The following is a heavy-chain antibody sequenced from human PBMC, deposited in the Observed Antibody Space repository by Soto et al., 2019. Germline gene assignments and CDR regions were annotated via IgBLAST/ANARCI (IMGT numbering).Heavy chain of an antibody. CDR1: GFTFSNFA. D-gene: IGHD3-22*01. V-gene: IGHV3-23*01. J-gene: IGHJ4*02. CDR2: ISASGGST. CDR3: AKVASRITMIVVVIEYFDY. Sequence: GGSLRLSCAASGFTFSNFAMSWVRQAPGKGLEWVSGISASGGSTNYADSVRGRFTISRDNSKNTLYLQMNSLRAEDTAVYYCAKVASRITMIVVVIEYFDYWGQGTLVTVSS.